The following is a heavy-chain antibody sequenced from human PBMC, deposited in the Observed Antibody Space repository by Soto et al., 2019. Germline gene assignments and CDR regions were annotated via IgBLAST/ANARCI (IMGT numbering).Heavy chain of an antibody. CDR1: GYSFTSDW. Sequence: VGSLKISCNGSGYSFTSDWIGWVRQMPGKGLEWMGIIYPGDSDTRYSPSFQGQVTISADKSISTAYLQWSSLKASDTAMYYCARQPYYYDSSAFDIWGQGTMVTVSS. V-gene: IGHV5-51*01. D-gene: IGHD3-22*01. CDR2: IYPGDSDT. CDR3: ARQPYYYDSSAFDI. J-gene: IGHJ3*02.